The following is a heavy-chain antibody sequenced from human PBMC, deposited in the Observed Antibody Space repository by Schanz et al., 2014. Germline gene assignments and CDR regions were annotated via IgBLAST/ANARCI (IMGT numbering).Heavy chain of an antibody. CDR1: GYTFTDYG. CDR2: INGYNGHT. V-gene: IGHV1-18*01. D-gene: IGHD2-2*01. CDR3: ARDRRRYCSTASCLHDNWFDP. J-gene: IGHJ5*02. Sequence: VQLVQSGAEVKKPGASVKVSCKASGYTFTDYGVIWVRQAPGQGLEWMGWINGYNGHTLYAQKVQGRVTMTTDTSTGTAYMELRSLRSDDTAVYYCARDRRRYCSTASCLHDNWFDPWGQGTLVIVSS.